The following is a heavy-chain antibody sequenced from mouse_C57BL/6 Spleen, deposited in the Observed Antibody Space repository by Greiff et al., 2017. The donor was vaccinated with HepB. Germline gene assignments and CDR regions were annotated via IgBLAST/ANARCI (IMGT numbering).Heavy chain of an antibody. J-gene: IGHJ1*03. D-gene: IGHD1-1*01. Sequence: VQLKESGPGLVQPSQSLSITCTVSGFSLTSYGVHWVRQSPGKGLEWLGVIWSGGSTDYNAAFISRLSISKDNSKSQVFFKMNSLQADDTAIYYCASYSHWYFDVWGTGTTVTVSS. V-gene: IGHV2-2*01. CDR2: IWSGGST. CDR1: GFSLTSYG. CDR3: ASYSHWYFDV.